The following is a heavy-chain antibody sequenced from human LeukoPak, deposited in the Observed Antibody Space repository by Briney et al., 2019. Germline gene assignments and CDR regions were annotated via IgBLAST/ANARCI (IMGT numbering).Heavy chain of an antibody. Sequence: GGSLRLSCAASGFTFSSYAMSWVRQAPGKGLEWVSAISGSGGSTYYADSVKGRFTISRDNSKNTLYLQMNSLRAEDTAVYYCAKDPGRGGSWSMDEYYFDYWGQGTLVTVSS. CDR2: ISGSGGST. CDR3: AKDPGRGGSWSMDEYYFDY. D-gene: IGHD3-10*01. CDR1: GFTFSSYA. J-gene: IGHJ4*02. V-gene: IGHV3-23*01.